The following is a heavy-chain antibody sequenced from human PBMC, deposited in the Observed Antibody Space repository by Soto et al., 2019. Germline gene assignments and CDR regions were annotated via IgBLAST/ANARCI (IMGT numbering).Heavy chain of an antibody. CDR1: GYTFTSSG. CDR2: ISAHTGSS. Sequence: ASVKVSCKASGYTFTSSGTSWVRRAPGQGLEWMGWISAHTGSSEYAQRFQGRVTMTTDRSTSTAYMELRSLRSDDTAVYYCARAFFYQGSDSRGYSFDAFDFWGPGTLVTVSS. CDR3: ARAFFYQGSDSRGYSFDAFDF. D-gene: IGHD3-22*01. J-gene: IGHJ3*01. V-gene: IGHV1-18*01.